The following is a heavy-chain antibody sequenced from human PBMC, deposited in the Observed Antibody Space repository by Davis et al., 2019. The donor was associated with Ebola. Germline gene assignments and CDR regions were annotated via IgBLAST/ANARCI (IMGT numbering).Heavy chain of an antibody. J-gene: IGHJ3*02. CDR2: AHNSGVT. D-gene: IGHD6-19*01. CDR1: GASIRSYY. CDR3: ARGLGTGWYVVDAFDI. V-gene: IGHV4-59*08. Sequence: MPSETLSLTCSLSGASIRSYYWAWIRLSPGKGMQYIGYAHNSGVTNYNHSLKSRATISIDTAENQVSLKLSYVSAADTAVYYCARGLGTGWYVVDAFDIWGPGTNVTGSP.